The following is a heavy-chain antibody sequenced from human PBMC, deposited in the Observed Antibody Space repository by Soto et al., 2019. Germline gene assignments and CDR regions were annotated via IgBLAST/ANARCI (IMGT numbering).Heavy chain of an antibody. CDR1: GFTFSSYS. D-gene: IGHD7-27*01. CDR2: ISSSSSYI. CDR3: ARDDWGNYYYYGMDV. V-gene: IGHV3-21*01. J-gene: IGHJ6*02. Sequence: LRLSCAASGFTFSSYSMNWVRQAPGKGLEWVSSISSSSSYIYYADSVKGRFTISRDNAKNSLYQQMNSLRAEDTAVYYCARDDWGNYYYYGMDVWGQGTTVTVSS.